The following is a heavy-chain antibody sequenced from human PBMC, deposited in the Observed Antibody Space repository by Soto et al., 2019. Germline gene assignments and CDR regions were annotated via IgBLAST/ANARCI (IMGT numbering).Heavy chain of an antibody. J-gene: IGHJ6*03. CDR2: ISSNGVGT. V-gene: IGHV3-64*01. CDR1: GFTLSGYA. D-gene: IGHD6-6*01. Sequence: GGSLRLSYAASGFTLSGYAMDWVRQAPGKGLEYVSGISSNGVGTYYANSVQGRFTISRDNSKNTVYLQMGSLRPEDMAVYYCARRARPDSYYMDVWGKGTKVTVSS. CDR3: ARRARPDSYYMDV.